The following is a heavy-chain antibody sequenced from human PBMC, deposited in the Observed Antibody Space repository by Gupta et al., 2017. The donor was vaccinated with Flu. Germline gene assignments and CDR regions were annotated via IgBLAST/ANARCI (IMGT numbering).Heavy chain of an antibody. D-gene: IGHD4-17*01. Sequence: VTLKESARVRVKRTATLQLTCTVSGFSLSNARMGVSWIRQPPGKALDWLAHIFSNDEKSYRTALKSELTIPKETSKSHVVLTMTNMDPVDTATYYCARRYVDYIGYFDLWGRGTLVTVSS. CDR3: ARRYVDYIGYFDL. CDR1: GFSLSNARMG. CDR2: IFSNDEK. J-gene: IGHJ2*01. V-gene: IGHV2-26*01.